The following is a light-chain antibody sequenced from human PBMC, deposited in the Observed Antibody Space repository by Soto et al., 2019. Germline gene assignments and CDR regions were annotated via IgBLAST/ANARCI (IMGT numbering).Light chain of an antibody. J-gene: IGLJ2*01. V-gene: IGLV2-8*01. CDR3: SSYAGSNILV. CDR1: SSDVGGYNY. CDR2: EVS. Sequence: QSALAQPPSASGSPRQSVTISCTGTSSDVGGYNYVSWYQQHPGKAPKSMIYEVSKRPSGVPDRFSGSKSGNTASLTVSGLQAEDEADYYCSSYAGSNILVFGGGTKLTVL.